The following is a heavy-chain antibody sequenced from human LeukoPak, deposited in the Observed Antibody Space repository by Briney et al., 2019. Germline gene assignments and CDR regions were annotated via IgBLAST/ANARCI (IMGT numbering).Heavy chain of an antibody. Sequence: PGRSLRLSCAASGFTFSSYAMHWVRQAPGKGLEWVAVISYDGTNKYYAGSVKGRFTISRDNSKNTLYLQMSSLRAEDTAVYYCARDRIQLWSHDYWGQGTLVTVSS. CDR2: ISYDGTNK. CDR1: GFTFSSYA. D-gene: IGHD5-18*01. J-gene: IGHJ4*02. CDR3: ARDRIQLWSHDY. V-gene: IGHV3-30-3*01.